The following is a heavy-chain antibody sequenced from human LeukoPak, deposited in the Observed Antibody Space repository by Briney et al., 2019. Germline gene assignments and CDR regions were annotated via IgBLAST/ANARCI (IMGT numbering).Heavy chain of an antibody. D-gene: IGHD3-3*01. CDR2: IKSKTDGGTT. CDR3: TTYFTIFGVDPRGYYYYMDV. Sequence: GGSLRLSCAASGFTFSNAWMSWVRQAPGKGLEWVGRIKSKTDGGTTDYAAPVKGRFAISGDDSKNTLYLQMNSLKTEDTAVYYCTTYFTIFGVDPRGYYYYMDVWGKGTTVTVSS. CDR1: GFTFSNAW. J-gene: IGHJ6*03. V-gene: IGHV3-15*01.